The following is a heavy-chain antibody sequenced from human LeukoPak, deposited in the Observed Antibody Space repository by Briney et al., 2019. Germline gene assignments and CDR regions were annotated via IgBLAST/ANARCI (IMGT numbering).Heavy chain of an antibody. J-gene: IGHJ4*02. CDR3: AAKGGVAGDSAYYFDY. D-gene: IGHD2-21*02. V-gene: IGHV3-43*02. CDR2: ISGNGGRT. CDR1: GFTFDDYA. Sequence: GGSLRLSCAASGFTFDDYAMHWIRQAPGKGLEWVSLISGNGGRTYYADSVKGRFTISRDNSKNSLYLEMNSLTTEDTALYYCAAKGGVAGDSAYYFDYWGQGTLVTVSS.